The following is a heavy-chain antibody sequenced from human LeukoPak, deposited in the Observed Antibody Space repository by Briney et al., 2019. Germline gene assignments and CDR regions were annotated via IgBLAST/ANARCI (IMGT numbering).Heavy chain of an antibody. CDR2: IYYSGST. CDR3: ARYFLGPRWFDP. J-gene: IGHJ5*02. D-gene: IGHD2/OR15-2a*01. V-gene: IGHV4-39*07. CDR1: GGSISSSSYY. Sequence: PSETLSLTCTVSGGSISSSSYYWGWIRQPPGKGLEWIGSIYYSGSTYYNPSLKSRVTISVDTSKNQFSLKLSSVTAADTAVYYCARYFLGPRWFDPWGQGTLATVSS.